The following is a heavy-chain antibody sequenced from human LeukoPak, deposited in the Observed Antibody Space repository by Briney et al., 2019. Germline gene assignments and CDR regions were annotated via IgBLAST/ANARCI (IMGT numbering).Heavy chain of an antibody. CDR1: GFTFSNYW. Sequence: PGGSLRLSCVASGFTFSNYWMHWVRQAPGKGLVWASRSSSDGSSTVYADSVEGRFTISRDNAKNTLYLEMNSLGVEDTAVYYCARDGDSTVDFDYWGQGALVTVSP. J-gene: IGHJ4*02. V-gene: IGHV3-74*01. D-gene: IGHD4-23*01. CDR3: ARDGDSTVDFDY. CDR2: SSSDGSST.